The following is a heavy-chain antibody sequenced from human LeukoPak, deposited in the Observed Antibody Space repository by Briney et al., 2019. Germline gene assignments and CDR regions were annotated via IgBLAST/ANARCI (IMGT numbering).Heavy chain of an antibody. Sequence: ASVKVSCKASGYTFTSYDINWVRQATGQGLEWMGWMNPNSGNTGYAQKFQGRVTMTRNTSISTAYMELSSLRSEDTAVYYCARHSLKKTTFDYWGQGTLVTVSS. V-gene: IGHV1-8*01. CDR2: MNPNSGNT. J-gene: IGHJ4*02. CDR1: GYTFTSYD. D-gene: IGHD1-1*01. CDR3: ARHSLKKTTFDY.